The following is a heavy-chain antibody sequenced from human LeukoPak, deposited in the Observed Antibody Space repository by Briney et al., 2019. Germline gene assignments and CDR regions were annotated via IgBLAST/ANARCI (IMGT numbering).Heavy chain of an antibody. Sequence: VSGPTLANPTQTLTLSCTLSGFSVSTSGVVVGWVRQPPGKAPEWLAFIYWNDDKRYSPSLTSRLTITRDTSKNQVVLTMTNMDPVDTATYYCAHRTSVTSVDYWGQGTLVTVSS. CDR2: IYWNDDK. V-gene: IGHV2-5*01. CDR1: GFSVSTSGVV. J-gene: IGHJ4*02. D-gene: IGHD4-17*01. CDR3: AHRTSVTSVDY.